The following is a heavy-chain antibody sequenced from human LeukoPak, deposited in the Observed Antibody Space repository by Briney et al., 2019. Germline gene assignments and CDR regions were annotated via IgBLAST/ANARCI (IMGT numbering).Heavy chain of an antibody. CDR2: INHSGST. CDR1: GGSFSGYY. D-gene: IGHD1-26*01. V-gene: IGHV4-34*01. J-gene: IGHJ4*02. Sequence: PSETLSLTCAVYGGSFSGYYWSWIRQPPGKGLEWIGEINHSGSTNYNPSLKSRVTISVDTSKNQFSLKLSSVTAADTAVYYCARVLGATIGYWGQGTLVTVSS. CDR3: ARVLGATIGY.